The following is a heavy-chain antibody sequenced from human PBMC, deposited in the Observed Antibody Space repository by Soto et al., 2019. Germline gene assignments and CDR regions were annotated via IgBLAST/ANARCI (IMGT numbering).Heavy chain of an antibody. V-gene: IGHV1-69*01. CDR2: IIPIFGTA. CDR1: GGTFSSYA. D-gene: IGHD6-19*01. Sequence: QVQLVQSGAEVKKPGSSVKVSCKASGGTFSSYAISWVRQAPGQGLEWMGGIIPIFGTANYAQKFQGRVTITADESTSTAYMELSSLRSEDTAVYYCARGAGESSGWYTYWNFDLWGRGTLVTVSS. CDR3: ARGAGESSGWYTYWNFDL. J-gene: IGHJ2*01.